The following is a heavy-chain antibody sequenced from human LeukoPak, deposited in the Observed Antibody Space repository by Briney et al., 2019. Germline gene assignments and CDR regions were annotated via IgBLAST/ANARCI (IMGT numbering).Heavy chain of an antibody. CDR1: GGSFSGYY. Sequence: PSETLSLTCAVYGGSFSGYYWSWIRQPPGKGLEWIGEINHSGSTNYNPSLKSRVTISVDTSKNQFSLKLSSVTAADTAVYYCARGSEQLAYRFDPWGQGTLVTVSS. J-gene: IGHJ5*02. CDR3: ARGSEQLAYRFDP. D-gene: IGHD6-6*01. CDR2: INHSGST. V-gene: IGHV4-34*01.